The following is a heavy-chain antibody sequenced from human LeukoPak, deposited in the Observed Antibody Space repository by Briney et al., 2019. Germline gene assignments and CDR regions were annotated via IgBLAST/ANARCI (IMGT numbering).Heavy chain of an antibody. D-gene: IGHD2/OR15-2a*01. CDR3: SRERAGVFQD. CDR2: IRGRVYGATT. Sequence: PGGSLRLSCTPSGFILGEYAMSWVRQAPGKGLEWVSLIRGRVYGATTEYAASVKVRFAMSRDDSKSIAYLQMNSLKSEDTAMYYCSRERAGVFQDWGQGILVTVS. V-gene: IGHV3-49*04. J-gene: IGHJ4*02. CDR1: GFILGEYA.